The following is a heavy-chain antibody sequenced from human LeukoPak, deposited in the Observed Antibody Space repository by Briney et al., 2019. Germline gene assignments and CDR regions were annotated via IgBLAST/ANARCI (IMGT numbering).Heavy chain of an antibody. D-gene: IGHD6-19*01. V-gene: IGHV3-48*03. J-gene: IGHJ4*02. Sequence: GGSLRPSCAASGFTFSGSAMHWVRQAPGKGLEWVSYISSGGNTIHYADSVKGRFTISRDNTKNSLYLQMNSLRAEDTAVYYCARVPGSSGWNYYFDYWGQGTQVTVSS. CDR3: ARVPGSSGWNYYFDY. CDR2: ISSGGNTI. CDR1: GFTFSGSA.